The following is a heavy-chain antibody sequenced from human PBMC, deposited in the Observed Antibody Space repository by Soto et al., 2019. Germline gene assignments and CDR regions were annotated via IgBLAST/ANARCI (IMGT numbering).Heavy chain of an antibody. CDR1: GDTFSNYV. Sequence: QVQLVQSGAEVKKPGSSVKVACKVSGDTFSNYVINWVRQAPGQGLEWMGAIVPIFRTANYAQKFKGRVTITADEVTITAYMELSGLRSDDTATYYCAREESAPGTFREDASDIWGQGTLVTVSS. V-gene: IGHV1-69*12. D-gene: IGHD6-13*01. CDR3: AREESAPGTFREDASDI. CDR2: IVPIFRTA. J-gene: IGHJ3*02.